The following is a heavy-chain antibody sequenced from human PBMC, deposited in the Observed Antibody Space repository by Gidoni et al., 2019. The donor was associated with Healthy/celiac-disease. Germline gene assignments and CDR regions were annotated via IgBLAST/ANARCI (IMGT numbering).Heavy chain of an antibody. CDR1: GFTFSRNG. D-gene: IGHD6-13*01. Sequence: QVQLVESGGGVVQPGRSRRLSCAAPGFTFSRNGMRWVRQVPGKGLEWVAVIWDDGINKSYADSVKGRFTISRDNSKNTLYLQMNSLRAEDTAVYYCARDGTRAAAGPYYYYMDVWGKGTTVTVSS. CDR3: ARDGTRAAAGPYYYYMDV. V-gene: IGHV3-33*01. J-gene: IGHJ6*03. CDR2: IWDDGINK.